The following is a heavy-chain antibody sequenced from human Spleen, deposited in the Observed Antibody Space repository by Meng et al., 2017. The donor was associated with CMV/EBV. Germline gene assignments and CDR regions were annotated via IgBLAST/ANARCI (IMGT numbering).Heavy chain of an antibody. CDR1: GFTFSSYA. CDR3: ARVRCGGDCYAIDY. D-gene: IGHD2-21*01. CDR2: ISAIGDDT. J-gene: IGHJ4*02. V-gene: IGHV3-23*01. Sequence: GESLKISCAASGFTFSSYAMSWVRQAPGKGLQWVSVISAIGDDTNYADSVKGRFTISRDNAKNTLYLQMNSLGVDDTAVYYCARVRCGGDCYAIDYWGQGTLVTVSS.